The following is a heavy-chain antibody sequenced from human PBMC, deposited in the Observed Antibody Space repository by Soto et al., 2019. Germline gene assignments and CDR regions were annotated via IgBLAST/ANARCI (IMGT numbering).Heavy chain of an antibody. D-gene: IGHD2-15*01. J-gene: IGHJ5*02. Sequence: VASVKVSCKASGYTLRKYDLSWVRQAPGQGLEWMGWITGYNGNTKYAQKLHDRLTMTTDTSTNTAYMELRSLRPDDTAVYYCARDFGYCSGVNCYSGWFDPWGQGTLVTVSS. CDR2: ITGYNGNT. V-gene: IGHV1-18*01. CDR1: GYTLRKYD. CDR3: ARDFGYCSGVNCYSGWFDP.